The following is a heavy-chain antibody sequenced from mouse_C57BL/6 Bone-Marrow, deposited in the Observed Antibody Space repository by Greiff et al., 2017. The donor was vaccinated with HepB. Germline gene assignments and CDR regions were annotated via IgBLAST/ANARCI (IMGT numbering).Heavy chain of an antibody. CDR1: GFTFSSYA. J-gene: IGHJ2*01. D-gene: IGHD1-1*01. V-gene: IGHV5-4*03. Sequence: EVKLMESGGGLVKPGGSLKLSCAASGFTFSSYAMSWVRQTPEKRLEWVATISDGGSYTYYPDNVKGRFTISRDNAKNNLYLQMSHLKSEDTAMYYCARYYYGSRGDYFDYWGQGTTLTVSS. CDR3: ARYYYGSRGDYFDY. CDR2: ISDGGSYT.